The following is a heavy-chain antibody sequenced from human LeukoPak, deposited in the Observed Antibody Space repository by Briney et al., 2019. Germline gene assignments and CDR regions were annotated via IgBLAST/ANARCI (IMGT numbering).Heavy chain of an antibody. Sequence: QPGGSLRLSCAASRFIFSNYGMSWVRQAPGKGLEWVSGIGGTAGGTYYADSVKGRFTISRDNSKNTLFLQMNSLGAEDTAVYFCVKDAFYGSGTYYNSWGQGTLVIVSS. CDR2: IGGTAGGT. D-gene: IGHD3-10*01. V-gene: IGHV3-23*01. CDR3: VKDAFYGSGTYYNS. J-gene: IGHJ5*02. CDR1: RFIFSNYG.